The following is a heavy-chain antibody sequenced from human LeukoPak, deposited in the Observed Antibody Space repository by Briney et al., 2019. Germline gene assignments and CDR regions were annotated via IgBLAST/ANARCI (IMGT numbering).Heavy chain of an antibody. CDR2: IYYSGST. Sequence: PSETLSLTCTVSGGSISSYYWSWIRQPPGKGLEWIGYIYYSGSTNYNPSLKSRVTISVDTSKNQFSLKLSSVTAADTAVYYCARLPAYDYVWGSYRQYYFDYWGQGTLVTVSS. J-gene: IGHJ4*02. CDR3: ARLPAYDYVWGSYRQYYFDY. V-gene: IGHV4-59*08. D-gene: IGHD3-16*02. CDR1: GGSISSYY.